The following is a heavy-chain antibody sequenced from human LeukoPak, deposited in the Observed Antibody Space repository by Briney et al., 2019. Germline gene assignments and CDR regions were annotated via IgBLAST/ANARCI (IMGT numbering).Heavy chain of an antibody. CDR2: ISSSSSAI. J-gene: IGHJ4*02. D-gene: IGHD2-15*01. CDR3: ARDRLGYCSGGSCFFDY. V-gene: IGHV3-48*01. CDR1: GFTFSSYS. Sequence: GGSLRLSCAASGFTFSSYSMNWVRQAPGKGLEWVSYISSSSSAIYYADSVKGRFTISRDNAKNSLYLQMNSLRAEDTAVYYCARDRLGYCSGGSCFFDYWGQGTLVTVSS.